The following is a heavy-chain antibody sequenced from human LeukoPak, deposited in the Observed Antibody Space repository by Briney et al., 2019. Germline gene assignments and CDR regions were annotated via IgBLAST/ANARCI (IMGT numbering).Heavy chain of an antibody. CDR1: GFTFSSYA. V-gene: IGHV3-23*01. CDR2: IIGSGGST. J-gene: IGHJ4*02. Sequence: GGSLRLSCAASGFTFSSYAMHWVRQAPGMGLEWVSVIIGSGGSTYYADSVKGRFTISRDNSKNTLYLQMNSLRADDTAVYYCAKELNTVIRVIDYWGQGTLVTVSS. CDR3: AKELNTVIRVIDY. D-gene: IGHD3-10*01.